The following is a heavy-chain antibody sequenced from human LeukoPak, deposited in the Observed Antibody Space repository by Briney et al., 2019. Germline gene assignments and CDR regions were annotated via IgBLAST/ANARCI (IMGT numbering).Heavy chain of an antibody. Sequence: PGGSLRLSCAASGFTFSTFWMNWVRQAPGKGLEWVANIKEDGSEKKYVDSVKGRFTISRDNAKNSLILQMNSLRAEDTAVYYCARDPHSGYEYDFDSWGQGTLVTVSS. J-gene: IGHJ4*02. CDR2: IKEDGSEK. CDR3: ARDPHSGYEYDFDS. CDR1: GFTFSTFW. D-gene: IGHD5-12*01. V-gene: IGHV3-7*01.